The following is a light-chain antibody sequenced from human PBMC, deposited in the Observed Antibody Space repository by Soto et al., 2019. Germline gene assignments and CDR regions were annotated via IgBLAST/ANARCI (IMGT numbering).Light chain of an antibody. CDR1: QSVSSSY. CDR2: GAS. J-gene: IGKJ1*01. V-gene: IGKV3-20*01. Sequence: ETVLTQSPGTLSLSPGERATLSCRASQSVSSSYLAWYQQKPGQAPRLLIYGASSRATGIPDRFSGSGSGTDFTLTISRLEPEDFAVYYCQQYRSSPPSWTFGQGTKVEIK. CDR3: QQYRSSPPSWT.